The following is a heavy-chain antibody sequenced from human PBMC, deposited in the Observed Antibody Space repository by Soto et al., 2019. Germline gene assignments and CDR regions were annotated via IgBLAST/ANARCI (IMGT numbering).Heavy chain of an antibody. J-gene: IGHJ6*02. V-gene: IGHV3-48*02. CDR3: ARDIGDGHYYMDV. CDR1: GFAFSRYS. Sequence: SGGSLRLSCAASGFAFSRYSVNWVRQAPGKGLEWISYISSSNTTYTADSVKGRFTISRDNAKGSLYLQMTSLRDEDTAVYYCARDIGDGHYYMDVWGQGTMVTVSS. D-gene: IGHD3-10*01. CDR2: ISSSNTT.